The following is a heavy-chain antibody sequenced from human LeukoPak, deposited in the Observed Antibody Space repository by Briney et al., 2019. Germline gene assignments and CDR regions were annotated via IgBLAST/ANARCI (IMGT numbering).Heavy chain of an antibody. J-gene: IGHJ4*02. CDR1: GFTFSSYS. CDR3: ARDRDFDDFDY. CDR2: IYYSGST. Sequence: GSLRLSCAASGFTFSSYSMNWVRQAPGKGLEWIGSIYYSGSTYYNPSLKSRVTISVDTSKNQFSLKLSSVTAADTAVYYCARDRDFDDFDYWGQGTLVTVSS. D-gene: IGHD3-9*01. V-gene: IGHV4-39*07.